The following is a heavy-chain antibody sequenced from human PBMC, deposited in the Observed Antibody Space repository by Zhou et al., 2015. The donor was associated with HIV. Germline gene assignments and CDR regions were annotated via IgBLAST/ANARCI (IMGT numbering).Heavy chain of an antibody. CDR3: ARVRGTLSGGGYYYYGMDV. J-gene: IGHJ6*02. V-gene: IGHV1-69*12. CDR1: GGTFSSYA. Sequence: QVQLVQSGAEVKKPGSSVKVSCKASGGTFSSYAISWVRQAPGQGLEWMGGIIPIFGTANYAQKFQGRVTITADESTSTAYMELSSLRSEDTAVYYCARVRGTLSGGGYYYYGMDVVGPRDHGHRLL. CDR2: IIPIFGTA. D-gene: IGHD1/OR15-1a*01.